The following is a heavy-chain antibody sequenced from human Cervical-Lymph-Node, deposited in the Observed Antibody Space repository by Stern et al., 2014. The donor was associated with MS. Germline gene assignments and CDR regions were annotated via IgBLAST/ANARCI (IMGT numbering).Heavy chain of an antibody. Sequence: QVQLQESGPGLVKPSETLSLMCSVSSGFIGNNYWSWIRQPPGKGLEWIGHLYYSGSTYYNPSLMSRVTISLDTSKNQLSLRLSSVTAADTAVYYCARAGPYDYIWGNFRHRAFYFDSWGQGALVTVSS. CDR3: ARAGPYDYIWGNFRHRAFYFDS. D-gene: IGHD3-16*02. CDR2: LYYSGST. J-gene: IGHJ4*02. V-gene: IGHV4-59*01. CDR1: SGFIGNNY.